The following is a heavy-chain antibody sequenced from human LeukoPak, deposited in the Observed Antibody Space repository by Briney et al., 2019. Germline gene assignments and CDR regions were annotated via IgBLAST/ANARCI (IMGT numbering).Heavy chain of an antibody. CDR1: GFTVSSNY. CDR2: IYSGGST. CDR3: AREKDSSGYYYGGVDY. D-gene: IGHD3-22*01. V-gene: IGHV3-66*02. J-gene: IGHJ4*02. Sequence: GSLRLSCAASGFTVSSNYMSWVRQAPGKGLEWVSVIYSGGSTYYADPVKGRFTISRDNSKNTLYLQMNSLRAEDTAVYYCAREKDSSGYYYGGVDYWGQGTLVTVSS.